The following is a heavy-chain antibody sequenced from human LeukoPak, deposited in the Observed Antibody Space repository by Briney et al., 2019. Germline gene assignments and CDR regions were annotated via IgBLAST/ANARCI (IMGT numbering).Heavy chain of an antibody. Sequence: SETLSLTCTVSGGSISSGGYYWSWIRQPPGKGLEWIGYIYHSGSTYYNPSLKSRVTISVDRSKNQFSLKLSSVTAADTAVYYCARVVRGVIVFDYWGQGTLVTVSS. CDR1: GGSISSGGYY. CDR2: IYHSGST. J-gene: IGHJ4*02. CDR3: ARVVRGVIVFDY. D-gene: IGHD3-10*01. V-gene: IGHV4-30-2*01.